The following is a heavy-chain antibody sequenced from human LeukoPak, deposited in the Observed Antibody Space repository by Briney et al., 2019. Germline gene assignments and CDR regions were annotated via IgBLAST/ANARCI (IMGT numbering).Heavy chain of an antibody. CDR2: IYYSGST. D-gene: IGHD6-19*01. CDR3: ARGAVAGVMNWFDP. Sequence: PSETLSLTCTVSGGSISSYYWSWLRQPPGKGLEWIGYIYYSGSTNYNPSLKSRVTISVDTSKSQFSLKLSSVTAADTAVYYCARGAVAGVMNWFDPWGQGTLVTVSS. CDR1: GGSISSYY. V-gene: IGHV4-59*08. J-gene: IGHJ5*02.